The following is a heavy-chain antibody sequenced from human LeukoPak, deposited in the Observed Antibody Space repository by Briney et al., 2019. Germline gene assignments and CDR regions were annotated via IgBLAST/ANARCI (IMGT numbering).Heavy chain of an antibody. D-gene: IGHD3-16*01. CDR2: INHNGNVN. Sequence: PGGSLGLSCAASRFTFSWYAMNWARQAPGKGLEWVASINHNGNVNYYVDSVKGRFTISRDNAKNSLYLQMSNLRAEDTAVYFCARGGGLDVWGQGATVTVSS. V-gene: IGHV3-7*03. J-gene: IGHJ6*02. CDR3: ARGGGLDV. CDR1: RFTFSWYA.